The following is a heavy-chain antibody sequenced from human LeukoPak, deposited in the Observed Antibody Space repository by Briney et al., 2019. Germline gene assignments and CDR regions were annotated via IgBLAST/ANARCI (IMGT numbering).Heavy chain of an antibody. V-gene: IGHV4-59*01. D-gene: IGHD5-12*01. CDR1: GDSISSYY. CDR3: ARDDALVATGSFDY. CDR2: IYYSGST. Sequence: SETLSLTCTVSGDSISSYYWSWIRQPPGKGLEWIGYIYYSGSTNYNPSLKSRVTISVDTSKNQFSLKLSSVTAADTAVYYCARDDALVATGSFDYWGQGTLVTVSS. J-gene: IGHJ4*02.